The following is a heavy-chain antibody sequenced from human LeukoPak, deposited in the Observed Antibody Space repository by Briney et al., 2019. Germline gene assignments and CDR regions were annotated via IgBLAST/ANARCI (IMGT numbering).Heavy chain of an antibody. V-gene: IGHV1-3*01. CDR2: INAGNGNT. CDR3: ARDQYSSSWYPSGFDY. CDR1: GYTFTSYA. D-gene: IGHD6-13*01. Sequence: ASVKVSCKASGYTFTSYAMYWVRQAPGQRLEWMGWINAGNGNTKYSQKFQGRVTITRDTSASTAYMELSSLRSEDTAVYYCARDQYSSSWYPSGFDYWGQGTLVTVSS. J-gene: IGHJ4*02.